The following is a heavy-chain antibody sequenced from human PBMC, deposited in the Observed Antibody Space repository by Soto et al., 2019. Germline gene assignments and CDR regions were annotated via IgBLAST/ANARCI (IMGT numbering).Heavy chain of an antibody. CDR2: IDPSDSYT. Sequence: PGESLKISCKGSEYSFTSYWLSWVRHLPGKGLEWMGRIDPSDSYTNYSPSFQGHVTISADKSISTAYLQWSSLKASDTAMYYCARPRRYLDGDYGQDVWGQGTTDIVSS. D-gene: IGHD3-9*01. CDR1: EYSFTSYW. V-gene: IGHV5-10-1*01. CDR3: ARPRRYLDGDYGQDV. J-gene: IGHJ6*02.